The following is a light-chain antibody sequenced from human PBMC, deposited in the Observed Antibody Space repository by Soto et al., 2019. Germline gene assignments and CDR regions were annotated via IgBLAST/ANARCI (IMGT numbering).Light chain of an antibody. CDR3: SSFTGNSALIL. Sequence: QSAVTQPASVSGSPGQSITISCTGTSSDVGGYDYVSWYQQYPGKAPRLIIYEVSNRPSGVSNRFSGSKSGNTASLTISGLRAEDEGDYFCSSFTGNSALILFGGGTKLTVL. CDR2: EVS. CDR1: SSDVGGYDY. V-gene: IGLV2-14*01. J-gene: IGLJ2*01.